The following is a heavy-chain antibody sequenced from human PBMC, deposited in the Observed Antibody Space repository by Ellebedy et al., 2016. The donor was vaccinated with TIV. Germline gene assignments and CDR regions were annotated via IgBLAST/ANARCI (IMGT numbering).Heavy chain of an antibody. CDR3: ATDGSYGDYRSPTHAFEM. Sequence: GESLKISCGASGFSFRSYWMTWVRQAPGKGLEWVANINQGGSEKYYVYSVKGRFTLSRDNAQNSLFLQMNSLRAEDTAVDYCATDGSYGDYRSPTHAFEMWGQGTLVTVSS. J-gene: IGHJ3*02. CDR1: GFSFRSYW. V-gene: IGHV3-7*01. CDR2: INQGGSEK. D-gene: IGHD4-17*01.